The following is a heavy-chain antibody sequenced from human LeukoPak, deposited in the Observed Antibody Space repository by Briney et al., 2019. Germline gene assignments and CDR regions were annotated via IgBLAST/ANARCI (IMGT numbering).Heavy chain of an antibody. CDR1: GYSFTSYW. D-gene: IGHD3-22*01. J-gene: IGHJ6*02. V-gene: IGHV5-51*01. CDR3: ARGGNYYDSSGYTLPAPYYYGMDV. Sequence: GESLKISCKGSGYSFTSYWIGWVRQMPGKGLEWMGIIYPGDSDTRYNPSFQGQVTISADKSISTAYLQWSSLKASDTAMYYCARGGNYYDSSGYTLPAPYYYGMDVWGQGTTVTVSS. CDR2: IYPGDSDT.